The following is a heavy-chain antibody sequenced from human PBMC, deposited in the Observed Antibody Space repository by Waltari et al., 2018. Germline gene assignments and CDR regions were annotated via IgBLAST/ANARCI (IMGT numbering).Heavy chain of an antibody. D-gene: IGHD7-27*01. CDR1: GFRFRSYS. J-gene: IGHJ4*02. CDR3: VSGGWGFYFDY. V-gene: IGHV3-21*01. Sequence: VQLVESGGGLVKPGVSLRLSCAASGFRFRSYSMNWVRQAPGKGLEWVSSISSSTTYIHYADSVKGRFTISRDNAKNSLYLQMNSLRVEDTAVYYCVSGGWGFYFDYWGQGTVVTVSS. CDR2: ISSSTTYI.